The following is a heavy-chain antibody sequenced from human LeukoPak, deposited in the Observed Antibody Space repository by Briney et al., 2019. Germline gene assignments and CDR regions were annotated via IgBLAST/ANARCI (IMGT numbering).Heavy chain of an antibody. Sequence: PSETLSLTCTVSGGSIGSSSNYWGWIRQPPGKGLEWIGSIYNGGSTYYNPSLKSRVTLSIDTSKNQFSLKLSSVTAADTAVYYCASSCGGDCYWWYYYMDVWGKGTTVTVSS. CDR3: ASSCGGDCYWWYYYMDV. CDR1: GGSIGSSSNY. D-gene: IGHD2-21*02. J-gene: IGHJ6*03. V-gene: IGHV4-39*07. CDR2: IYNGGST.